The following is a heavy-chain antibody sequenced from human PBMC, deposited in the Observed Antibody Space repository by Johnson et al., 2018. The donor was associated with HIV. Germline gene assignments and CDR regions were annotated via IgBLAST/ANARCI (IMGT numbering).Heavy chain of an antibody. CDR2: ISYDGTQN. V-gene: IGHV3-30*04. CDR1: GFAFSGYA. D-gene: IGHD4-11*01. Sequence: QVQVVESGGGVVQPGRSLRLSCAASGFAFSGYALHWVRPAPGTGLEWVALISYDGTQNYSAGSVKGRFTISRDNSKNTLYLQMNNLRLGDTAVYYCARSVNDYSDYLWGRDAFDIWGQGTMVIVSS. CDR3: ARSVNDYSDYLWGRDAFDI. J-gene: IGHJ3*02.